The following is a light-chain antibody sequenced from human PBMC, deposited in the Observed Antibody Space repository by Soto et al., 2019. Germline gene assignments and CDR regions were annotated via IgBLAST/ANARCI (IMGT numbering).Light chain of an antibody. CDR1: KGIDHS. J-gene: IGKJ3*01. CDR2: SAS. V-gene: IGKV1-27*01. Sequence: DIQMTQSPSSLSASVGARVTITCRASKGIDHSLAWYQQKPGKVPNLLIYSASTLQSGVPSRFSGSGSGTDFTLTITGLQPEDVATYYCQEHYSGPPVAFGPGTKVDV. CDR3: QEHYSGPPVA.